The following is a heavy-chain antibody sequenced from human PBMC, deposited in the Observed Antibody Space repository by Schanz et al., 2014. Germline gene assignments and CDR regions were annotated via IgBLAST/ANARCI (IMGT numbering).Heavy chain of an antibody. CDR1: GYTFTSYG. CDR3: EWSACRGFWNGYYTRFDY. CDR2: ISAYNGNT. V-gene: IGHV1-18*01. D-gene: IGHD3-3*01. Sequence: QVQLVQSGAEVKKPGASVKVSCKASGYTFTSYGISGVRQAPGQGLEWMGWISAYNGNTKNPQKLQGRVTMTTDTATSTVYMELRSLRSDDTDVYYCEWSACRGFWNGYYTRFDYWGQGTLVTVSS. J-gene: IGHJ4*02.